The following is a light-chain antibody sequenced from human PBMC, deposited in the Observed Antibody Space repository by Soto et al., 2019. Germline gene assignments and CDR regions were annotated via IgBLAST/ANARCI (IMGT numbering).Light chain of an antibody. CDR2: DAS. CDR3: QQYENLPPP. Sequence: DIQMTQSPSSLSASIGDRVILTCQASQDIANSLNWYQHKPGKAPKLLIYDASNLERGGRARFSGSGSATDFSFAISRLQSEDIATYYGQQYENLPPPFRQGTRLEIK. J-gene: IGKJ5*01. CDR1: QDIANS. V-gene: IGKV1-33*01.